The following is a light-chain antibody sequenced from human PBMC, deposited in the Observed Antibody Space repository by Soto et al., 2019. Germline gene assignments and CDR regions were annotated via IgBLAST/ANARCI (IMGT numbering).Light chain of an antibody. CDR2: LEGSGSY. V-gene: IGLV4-60*03. CDR3: ETWDTNTRV. J-gene: IGLJ3*02. Sequence: QSVLTQSPSASASLRSSVKLTCTLSSGHNNYIIAWHQQQPGKAPRYLMKLEGSGSYNKGSGVPDRFSGSSSGADRYLTISNLQSEDEADYYCETWDTNTRVYGGGIKLTVL. CDR1: SGHNNYI.